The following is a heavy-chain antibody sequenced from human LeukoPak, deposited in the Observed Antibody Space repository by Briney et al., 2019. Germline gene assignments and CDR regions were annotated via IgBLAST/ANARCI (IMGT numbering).Heavy chain of an antibody. CDR1: GFTFSSYG. V-gene: IGHV3-33*08. CDR2: IWYDGSNK. J-gene: IGHJ6*04. Sequence: PGGSLRLSCAASGFTFSSYGMHWVRQAPGKGLEWVAVIWYDGSNKYYADSVKGRFTISRDNSKNTLYLQMNSLRAEDTAVYYCARDFAIAAAGTNALPYGMDVWGKGTTVTVSS. D-gene: IGHD6-13*01. CDR3: ARDFAIAAAGTNALPYGMDV.